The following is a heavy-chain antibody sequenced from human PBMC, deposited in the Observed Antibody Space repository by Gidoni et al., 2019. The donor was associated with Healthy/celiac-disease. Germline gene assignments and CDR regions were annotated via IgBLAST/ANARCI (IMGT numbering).Heavy chain of an antibody. CDR3: ARIILRSNGIVGANPKGPHYYYYYGMDV. CDR1: GFSLSTSGMC. V-gene: IGHV2-70*15. Sequence: QVTLRESGPALVKPTQTLTLTCTFSGFSLSTSGMCVSWIRQPPGKALEWLARIDWDDDKYYSTSLKTRLTISKDTSKNQVVLTMTNMDPVDTATYYCARIILRSNGIVGANPKGPHYYYYYGMDVWGQGTTVTVSS. CDR2: IDWDDDK. D-gene: IGHD1-26*01. J-gene: IGHJ6*02.